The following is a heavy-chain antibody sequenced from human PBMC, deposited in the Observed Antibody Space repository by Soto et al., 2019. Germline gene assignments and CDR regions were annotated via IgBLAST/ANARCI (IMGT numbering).Heavy chain of an antibody. CDR3: ARDTGAGLCAY. D-gene: IGHD1-1*01. J-gene: IGHJ4*02. CDR1: GYTFTSYG. Sequence: QVQLVQSGAEVKKPGASVKVSCKTSGYTFTSYGITWVRQAPGQGLEWMGWINGSTGKTNYAQRFQGSVTITTDTSTSTSYMELRSLRPDDTAVYYCARDTGAGLCAYWGQGTLVTVSS. CDR2: INGSTGKT. V-gene: IGHV1-18*01.